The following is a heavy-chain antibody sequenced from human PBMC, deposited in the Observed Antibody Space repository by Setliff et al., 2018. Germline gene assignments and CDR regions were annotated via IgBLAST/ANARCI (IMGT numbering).Heavy chain of an antibody. V-gene: IGHV1-2*02. CDR3: ARQPMDTIMVTFDY. D-gene: IGHD5-12*01. J-gene: IGHJ4*02. Sequence: ASVKVSCKASGYTFTGYYFHWARQAPGQGLEWMGWINPNNGDTKSAQKFQGRLTMTGDTSISTAYMELSSLRSDDTAVYYCARQPMDTIMVTFDYWGQGILVTSPQ. CDR2: INPNNGDT. CDR1: GYTFTGYY.